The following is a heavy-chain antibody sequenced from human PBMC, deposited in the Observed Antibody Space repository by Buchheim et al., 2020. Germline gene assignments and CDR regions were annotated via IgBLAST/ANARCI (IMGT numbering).Heavy chain of an antibody. CDR3: ARDRGAHDFGPIDY. J-gene: IGHJ4*02. V-gene: IGHV4-31*03. CDR1: GVSINTGTFY. CDR2: VYYTGRA. Sequence: QVQLQESGPGLVKPSQTLSLTCTVSGVSINTGTFYWSWIRQHPGKGLEWIGYVYYTGRAYSNPSLQSRVSMSVDTFQNQFSLNLASVTAADTAVYYCARDRGAHDFGPIDYWGQGAL. D-gene: IGHD4-17*01.